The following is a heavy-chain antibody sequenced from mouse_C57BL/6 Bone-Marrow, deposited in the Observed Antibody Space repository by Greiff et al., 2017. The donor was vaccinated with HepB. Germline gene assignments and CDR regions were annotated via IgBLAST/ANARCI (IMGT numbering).Heavy chain of an antibody. CDR1: GYTFTSYW. J-gene: IGHJ3*01. D-gene: IGHD1-1*01. CDR2: IYPGSGST. CDR3: ARGYGSSYEFAY. Sequence: QVQLQQPGAELVKPGASVKMSCKASGYTFTSYWITWVKQRTGQGLEWIGDIYPGSGSTNYNEKFKSKATLTVDTSSSTAYMQLSSLTSEDSAVYYCARGYGSSYEFAYWGHGTLVTVSA. V-gene: IGHV1-55*01.